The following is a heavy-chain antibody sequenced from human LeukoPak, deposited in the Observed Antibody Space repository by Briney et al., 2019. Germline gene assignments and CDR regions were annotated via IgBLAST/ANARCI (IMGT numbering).Heavy chain of an antibody. CDR2: ISGSGDNT. D-gene: IGHD6-6*01. Sequence: GSLRLSCAASGFTFSSSWMTWVRQAPGKGLEWVSVISGSGDNTYYADSVKGRFTISRDNSKNTLYLQMNSLRAEDTAVYYCAKGLVARLVDYWGQGTLVTVSS. CDR3: AKGLVARLVDY. CDR1: GFTFSSSW. J-gene: IGHJ4*02. V-gene: IGHV3-23*01.